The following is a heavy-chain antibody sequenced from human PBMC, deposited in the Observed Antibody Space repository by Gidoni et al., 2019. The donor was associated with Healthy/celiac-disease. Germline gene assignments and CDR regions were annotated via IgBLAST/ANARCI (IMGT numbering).Heavy chain of an antibody. CDR2: ISGSGGST. V-gene: IGHV3-23*01. CDR3: AKPGIAAAAYNWFDP. D-gene: IGHD6-13*01. Sequence: EVQLLESGGGLVQPGGCLRLSCAASGLPFSSYAMSRVRQATGKGLEWGSAISGSGGSTYYADSVKGRFTISRDNSKNTLYLQMNSLRAEDTAVYYCAKPGIAAAAYNWFDPWGQGTLVTVSS. J-gene: IGHJ5*02. CDR1: GLPFSSYA.